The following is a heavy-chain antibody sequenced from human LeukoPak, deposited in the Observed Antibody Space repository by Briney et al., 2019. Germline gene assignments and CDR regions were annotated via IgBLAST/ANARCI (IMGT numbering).Heavy chain of an antibody. CDR2: IYSGGST. CDR1: GFTVSSSY. CDR3: ARGAITMVRGWEFDY. V-gene: IGHV3-66*01. J-gene: IGHJ4*02. Sequence: GGSLRLSCAASGFTVSSSYMTWVRQAPGKGLEWVSVIYSGGSTKYADSVKGRFTISRDNSKNTLYLQMNSLRAEDTAVYFCARGAITMVRGWEFDYWGQGTLVIVSS. D-gene: IGHD3-10*01.